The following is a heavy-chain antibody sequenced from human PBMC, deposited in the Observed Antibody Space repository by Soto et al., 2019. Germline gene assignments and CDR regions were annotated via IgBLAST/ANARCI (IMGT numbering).Heavy chain of an antibody. Sequence: EVQLVESGGGLVKPGGSLRLSCAASGFTFSNAWMSWVRQAPGKGLEWVGRIKSKTDGGTTDYAAPVKGRFTISRDDSKNTLYLQMNSLKTEDTAVYYCTHRQDPYYYDSSGSSSVDYWGQGTLVTVSS. V-gene: IGHV3-15*01. CDR2: IKSKTDGGTT. CDR3: THRQDPYYYDSSGSSSVDY. CDR1: GFTFSNAW. D-gene: IGHD3-22*01. J-gene: IGHJ4*02.